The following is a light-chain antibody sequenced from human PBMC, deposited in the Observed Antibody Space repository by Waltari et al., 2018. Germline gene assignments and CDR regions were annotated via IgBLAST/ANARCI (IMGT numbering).Light chain of an antibody. J-gene: IGLJ3*02. CDR3: NSFAGSNNFPWV. CDR1: SSDVGGYNY. CDR2: DVN. V-gene: IGLV2-8*01. Sequence: QSALTQPPSASGSPGQSVAISCTGTSSDVGGYNYFAGYQQYPGKAPKLMIYDVNKRPSGVPDRFSGSKSGNTASLTVSGLQAEDEADYYCNSFAGSNNFPWVFGGGTKLTVL.